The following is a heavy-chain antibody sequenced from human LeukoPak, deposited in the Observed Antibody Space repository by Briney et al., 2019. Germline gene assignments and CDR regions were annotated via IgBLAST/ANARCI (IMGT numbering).Heavy chain of an antibody. CDR1: GFTFSSYS. CDR3: ARNSSGEPYFDY. J-gene: IGHJ4*02. CDR2: ISSSSSYI. D-gene: IGHD6-19*01. Sequence: GGSLRLSYAASGFTFSSYSMNWVRQAPGKGLEWVSSISSSSSYIYYADSVKGRFTISRDNAKNSLYLQMNSLRAEDTAVYYCARNSSGEPYFDYWGQGTLVTVSS. V-gene: IGHV3-21*01.